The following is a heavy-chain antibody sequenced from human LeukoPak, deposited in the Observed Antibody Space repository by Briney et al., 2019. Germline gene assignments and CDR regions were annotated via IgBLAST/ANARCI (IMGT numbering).Heavy chain of an antibody. J-gene: IGHJ5*02. CDR3: ARRNYYGSGRENWFDP. CDR1: GGSISSYY. D-gene: IGHD3-10*01. V-gene: IGHV4-59*08. CDR2: IYYSGST. Sequence: SETLSLTCTVSGGSISSYYWSWIRQPPGKGLEWIGYIYYSGSTNYNPSLKSRVTISVDTSKNQFSLKLSSVTAADTAVYYCARRNYYGSGRENWFDPWGQGTLVTVSS.